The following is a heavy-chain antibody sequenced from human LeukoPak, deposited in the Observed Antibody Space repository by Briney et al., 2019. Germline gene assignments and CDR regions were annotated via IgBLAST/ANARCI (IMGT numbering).Heavy chain of an antibody. V-gene: IGHV1-3*01. CDR1: GYTFTSYA. CDR2: INAGNGNT. CDR3: ARALKMEFDWFAALDY. Sequence: ASVKVSCTASGYTFTSYAMHWVRQAPGQRLEWMGWINAGNGNTKYSQKFQGRVTITRDTSASTAYMELSSLRSEDTAVYYCARALKMEFDWFAALDYWGQGTLVTVSS. J-gene: IGHJ4*02. D-gene: IGHD3-9*01.